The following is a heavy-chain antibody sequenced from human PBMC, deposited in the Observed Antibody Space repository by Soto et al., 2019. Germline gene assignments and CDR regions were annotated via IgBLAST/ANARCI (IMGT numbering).Heavy chain of an antibody. CDR3: ARVSSSSHLFDY. J-gene: IGHJ4*02. D-gene: IGHD6-6*01. Sequence: ASVKVSCKASGYTFTSYAMHWVRQAPGQRLEWMGWINAGNGNTKYSQKFQGRVTITRDTSTSTAYMELSSLRSEDTAVYYCARVSSSSHLFDYWGQGTLVTVSS. CDR1: GYTFTSYA. CDR2: INAGNGNT. V-gene: IGHV1-3*01.